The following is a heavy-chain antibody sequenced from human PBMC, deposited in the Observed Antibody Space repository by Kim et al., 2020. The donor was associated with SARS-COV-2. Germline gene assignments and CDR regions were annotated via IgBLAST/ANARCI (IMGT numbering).Heavy chain of an antibody. CDR2: ISGSGGTT. Sequence: GGSLRLSCAASGFTFSTYVMSWVRQAPGKGLEWVSTISGSGGTTYSADSVNGQFTVSRDNSKNTLYLQMNSLRAEDTAVYYCASPTGRFCSGDSCLNSWG. D-gene: IGHD2-15*01. CDR3: ASPTGRFCSGDSCLNS. V-gene: IGHV3-23*01. CDR1: GFTFSTYV. J-gene: IGHJ5*01.